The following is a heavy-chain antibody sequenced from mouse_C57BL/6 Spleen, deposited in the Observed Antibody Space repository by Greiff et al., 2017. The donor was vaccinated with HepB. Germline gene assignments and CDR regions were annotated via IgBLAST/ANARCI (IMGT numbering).Heavy chain of an antibody. CDR3: ARREESSGTVVASDY. J-gene: IGHJ2*01. CDR1: GYTFTSYW. Sequence: VQLQQPGAKLVKPGASVKLSCKASGYTFTSYWMQWVKQRPGQGLEWIGEIDPSDSYTNYNQKFKGKATLTVDTSSSTAYMQLSSLTSEDSAVYYCARREESSGTVVASDYWGQGTTLTVSS. CDR2: IDPSDSYT. D-gene: IGHD1-1*01. V-gene: IGHV1-50*01.